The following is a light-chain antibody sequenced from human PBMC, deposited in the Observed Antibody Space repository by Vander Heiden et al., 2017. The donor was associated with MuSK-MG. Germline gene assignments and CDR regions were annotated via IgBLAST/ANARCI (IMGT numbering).Light chain of an antibody. CDR2: LGS. CDR1: QSLLHSDGYNY. CDR3: MQALQTPIT. J-gene: IGKJ5*01. Sequence: DTVMTQSPLSLSVTPGEPASISCKSSQSLLHSDGYNYFDWYLQKPGQPPKVLVYLGSNRASGVPDRFSGSGSGTDFTLKIGRVEAEDAGVYYCMQALQTPITFGQGTRLEIK. V-gene: IGKV2-28*01.